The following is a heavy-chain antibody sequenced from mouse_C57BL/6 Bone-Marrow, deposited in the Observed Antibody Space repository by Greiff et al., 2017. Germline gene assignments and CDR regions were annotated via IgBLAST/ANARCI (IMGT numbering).Heavy chain of an antibody. CDR3: ARELYYGSSYGLYYAMDY. D-gene: IGHD1-1*01. V-gene: IGHV1-81*01. CDR2: IYPRSGNT. CDR1: GYTFTSYG. J-gene: IGHJ4*01. Sequence: QVHVKQSGAELARPGASVKLSCKASGYTFTSYGISWVKQRTGQGLEWIGEIYPRSGNTYYNEKFKGKATLTADKSSSTAYMELRSLTSEDSAVYFCARELYYGSSYGLYYAMDYWGQGTSVTVSS.